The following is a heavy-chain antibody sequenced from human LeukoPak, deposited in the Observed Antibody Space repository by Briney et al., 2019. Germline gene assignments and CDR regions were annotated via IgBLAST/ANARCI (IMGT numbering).Heavy chain of an antibody. D-gene: IGHD4-17*01. CDR1: GLTVSSNY. CDR2: IYSGGST. J-gene: IGHJ6*02. CDR3: ARDHYDYGDRGYHYYGMDV. Sequence: PGGSLRLSCAASGLTVSSNYMSWVRQAPGKGLEWVSVIYSGGSTYYADSVKGRFTISRDNSKNTLYFQMNSLRAEDKAVYYCARDHYDYGDRGYHYYGMDVWGQGTTVIVSS. V-gene: IGHV3-53*01.